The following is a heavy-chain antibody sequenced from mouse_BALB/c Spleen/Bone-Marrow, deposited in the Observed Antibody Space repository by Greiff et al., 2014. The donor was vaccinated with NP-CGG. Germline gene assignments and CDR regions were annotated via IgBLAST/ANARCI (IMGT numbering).Heavy chain of an antibody. Sequence: EVQLQQSGAELVKPGASVKLSCTASGFNIKDIYMHWVKQRPEQGLEWIGRIDPANGNSKYDPKFQGKATITADTSSNTAYLQLSSLTSEDTAVYYCAFITTVVEYYFDYWGQGTTLTVSS. D-gene: IGHD1-1*01. V-gene: IGHV14-3*02. CDR2: IDPANGNS. J-gene: IGHJ2*01. CDR3: AFITTVVEYYFDY. CDR1: GFNIKDIY.